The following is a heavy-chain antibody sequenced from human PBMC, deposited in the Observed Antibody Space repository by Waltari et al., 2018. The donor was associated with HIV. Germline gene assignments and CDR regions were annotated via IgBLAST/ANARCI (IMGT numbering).Heavy chain of an antibody. CDR2: SYFTGST. CDR3: ARGDTAGAGRIRYIDR. V-gene: IGHV4-30-4*08. J-gene: IGHJ2*01. Sequence: QVPLQESGPGLVRPSQTLSLTCSVSGCSLSYNDYSWPWIRQPPGKGLEWVGDSYFTGSTSDNPALKNRLSITADRSKNQLSLNRKAVTAADTAVYLWARGDTAGAGRIRYIDRWGRGTPVSVSA. D-gene: IGHD2-21*01. CDR1: GCSLSYNDYS.